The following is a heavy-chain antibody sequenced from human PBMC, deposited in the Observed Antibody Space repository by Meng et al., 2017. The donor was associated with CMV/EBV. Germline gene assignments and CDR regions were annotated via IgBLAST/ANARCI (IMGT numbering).Heavy chain of an antibody. CDR1: GGSFSGYY. Sequence: EQLKQWAAGLLNPSETLSLTCAVYGGSFSGYYWSWIRQPPGKGLEWIGEINHSGSTNYNPSLKSRVTISVDTSKNQFSLKLSSVTAADTAVYYCASRYCSGGSCYSSPLDYWGQGTLVTVSS. V-gene: IGHV4-34*01. CDR2: INHSGST. D-gene: IGHD2-15*01. CDR3: ASRYCSGGSCYSSPLDY. J-gene: IGHJ4*02.